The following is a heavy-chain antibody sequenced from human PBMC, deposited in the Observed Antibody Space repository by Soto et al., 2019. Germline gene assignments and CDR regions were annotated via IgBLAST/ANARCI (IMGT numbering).Heavy chain of an antibody. Sequence: EVQLLESGGGLVQPGGSLRLSCAASGFTFSSYAMSWVRQAPGKGLEWVSAISGSGGSTYYADSVKGRFTISRDNSKNTLYLQMNSLRAEDTAVYYCAKDPYCGGDCYPGTYYYYYYGMDVWGQGTTVTDSS. V-gene: IGHV3-23*01. D-gene: IGHD2-21*02. CDR1: GFTFSSYA. J-gene: IGHJ6*02. CDR3: AKDPYCGGDCYPGTYYYYYYGMDV. CDR2: ISGSGGST.